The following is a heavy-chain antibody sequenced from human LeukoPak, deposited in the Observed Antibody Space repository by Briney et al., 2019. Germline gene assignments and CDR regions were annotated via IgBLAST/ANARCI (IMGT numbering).Heavy chain of an antibody. V-gene: IGHV3-9*01. CDR1: GFTFDDYA. CDR2: ISWNSGSI. D-gene: IGHD6-13*01. J-gene: IGHJ4*02. Sequence: GGFLRLSCAASGFTFDDYAMHWVRQAPGKGLEWVSGISWNSGSIGYADSVKGRFTISRDNAKNSLYLQMNSLRAEDTALYYCARIAAAGIYFDYWGQGTLVTVSS. CDR3: ARIAAAGIYFDY.